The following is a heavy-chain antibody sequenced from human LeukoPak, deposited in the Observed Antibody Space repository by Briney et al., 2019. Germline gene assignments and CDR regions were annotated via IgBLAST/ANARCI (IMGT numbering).Heavy chain of an antibody. CDR2: FCYTGSP. V-gene: IGHV4-59*01. CDR1: VGSISSSY. CDR3: QDGPQNTRWPMGTAQPFPDP. Sequence: SETLSLTCTVPVGSISSSYWRWIRQTPGKGLEWIGYFCYTGSPNYNPSLKGRVTISGDTSRNQFSLKDSPQQHHSGNAHLDQDGPQNTRWPMGTAQPFPDP. D-gene: IGHD6-13*01. J-gene: IGHJ5*02.